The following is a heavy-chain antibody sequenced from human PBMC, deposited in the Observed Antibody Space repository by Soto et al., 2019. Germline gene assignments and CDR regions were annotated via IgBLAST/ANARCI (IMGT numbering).Heavy chain of an antibody. CDR2: INHSGST. D-gene: IGHD6-13*01. J-gene: IGHJ6*02. V-gene: IGHV4-34*01. CDR1: GGSFSGYY. Sequence: SETLSLTCAVYGGSFSGYYWSWIRQPPGKGLGWIGEINHSGSTNYNPSLKSRVTISVDTSKNQFSLKLSSVTAADTAVYYCARASAAGSRWLGYYYYYGMDVWGQGTTVTVSS. CDR3: ARASAAGSRWLGYYYYYGMDV.